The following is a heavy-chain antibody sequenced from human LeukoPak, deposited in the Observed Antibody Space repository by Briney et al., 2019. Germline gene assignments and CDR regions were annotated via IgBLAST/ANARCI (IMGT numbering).Heavy chain of an antibody. CDR1: GFSFTTCW. V-gene: IGHV3-74*01. J-gene: IGHJ4*02. D-gene: IGHD2-21*02. CDR2: INSGGSST. CDR3: ARRDSLFDY. Sequence: GGSLRLSCTAWGFSFTTCWIHWLRQVPGKGLVWVSRINSGGSSTTYADSVKGRFTISRDNAKNRLYLQMSSLRAEDTAVYYCARRDSLFDYWGQGTLATVSS.